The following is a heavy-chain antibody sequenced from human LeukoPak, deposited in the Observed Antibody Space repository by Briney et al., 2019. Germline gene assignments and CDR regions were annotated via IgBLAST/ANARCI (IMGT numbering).Heavy chain of an antibody. J-gene: IGHJ4*02. V-gene: IGHV4-34*01. CDR1: GGSFSGYY. D-gene: IGHD3-3*01. CDR2: INHSGST. Sequence: PSETLSLTCAVYGGSFSGYYWTWIRQPPGKGLEWIGEINHSGSTNYNPSLKSRVTISVDTSKNQFSLKLSSVTAADTAVYYCARRGAIFGVVIIDYWGQGTLVTVSS. CDR3: ARRGAIFGVVIIDY.